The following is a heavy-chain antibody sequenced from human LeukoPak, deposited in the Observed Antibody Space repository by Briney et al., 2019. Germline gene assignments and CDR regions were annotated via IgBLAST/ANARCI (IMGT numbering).Heavy chain of an antibody. J-gene: IGHJ4*02. CDR1: GASFSTNY. CDR2: INHRGNT. V-gene: IGHV4-34*01. CDR3: ASARFDS. Sequence: PSETLSLTCAVHGASFSTNYRTWIRQPPGKGLEWVGEINHRGNTNYNPSLKSRVTISVDTSKSQFSLKLSSVTATDTAVYFCASARFDSWGQGSLVTVSS.